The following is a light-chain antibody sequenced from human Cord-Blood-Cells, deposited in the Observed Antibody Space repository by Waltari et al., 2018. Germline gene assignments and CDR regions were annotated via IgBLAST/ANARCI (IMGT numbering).Light chain of an antibody. V-gene: IGLV2-23*01. CDR2: GGS. CDR1: SSDVGSYNL. CDR3: CSYAGSSPWV. Sequence: QSALTQPASVSGSPGQSITISCTGTSSDVGSYNLVSWYQQHPGKAPKLMIYGGSKRASGVSNRFSGSKSGNPASLTISGLQAEDEADYYCCSYAGSSPWVFGGGTKLTVL. J-gene: IGLJ3*02.